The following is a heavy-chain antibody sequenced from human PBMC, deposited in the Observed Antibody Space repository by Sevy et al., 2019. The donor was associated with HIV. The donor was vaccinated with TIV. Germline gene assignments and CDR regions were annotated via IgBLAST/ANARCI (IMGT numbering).Heavy chain of an antibody. D-gene: IGHD3-9*01. CDR2: IYPGDSDT. CDR1: GYSFTSYW. J-gene: IGHJ5*02. V-gene: IGHV5-51*01. CDR3: ARKYYDIWTGYYRFDP. Sequence: GESLKISCKGSGYSFTSYWIGWVRQMPGKGLEWMGIIYPGDSDTRYSPSFQGQVTISADKSISPAYLQWSSLKASDTAMYYCARKYYDIWTGYYRFDPWGQGTLVTVSS.